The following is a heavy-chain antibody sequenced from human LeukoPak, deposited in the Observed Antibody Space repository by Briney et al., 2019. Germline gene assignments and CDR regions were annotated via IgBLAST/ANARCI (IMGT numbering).Heavy chain of an antibody. CDR1: GFTFSNNA. CDR3: ASDGGFLEWLN. D-gene: IGHD3-3*01. J-gene: IGHJ4*02. CDR2: LSYDGSVK. Sequence: GGSLRLSCAASGFTFSNNAVHWVRQTPGKGLEWVAVLSYDGSVKYYADSVKGRFSISRDNSKNTLYLQMNSLRAEDTAVYYCASDGGFLEWLNWGQGTLVTVSS. V-gene: IGHV3-30-3*01.